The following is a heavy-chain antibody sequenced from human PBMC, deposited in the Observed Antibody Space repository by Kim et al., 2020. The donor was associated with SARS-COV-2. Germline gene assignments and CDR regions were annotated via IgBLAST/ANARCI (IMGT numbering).Heavy chain of an antibody. Sequence: GGSLRLSCAASGFSSSDYWMSWVRQAPGKGLEWVANIKKDGKEISYVDSVTGRFTISRDNGKNLLYLQLKFVRGEDTAVYYCAGVRVLGSTPNWIDTWGQGTLVTVSP. D-gene: IGHD3-16*01. V-gene: IGHV3-7*03. CDR2: IKKDGKEI. J-gene: IGHJ5*02. CDR1: GFSSSDYW. CDR3: AGVRVLGSTPNWIDT.